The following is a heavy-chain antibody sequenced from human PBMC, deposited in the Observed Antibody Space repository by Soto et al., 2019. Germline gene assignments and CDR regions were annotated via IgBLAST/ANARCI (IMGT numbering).Heavy chain of an antibody. CDR3: ASTIPVDYDSSGYYSTEYFQN. D-gene: IGHD3-22*01. V-gene: IGHV4-31*03. CDR2: IYYSGST. CDR1: GGSISSGGYY. Sequence: PSETLSLTCTVSGGSISSGGYYWSWIRQHPGKGLEWIGYIYYSGSTYYNPSLKSRVTISVGTSKNQFSLKLSSVTAADTAVYYCASTIPVDYDSSGYYSTEYFQNWGQGTLVTVSS. J-gene: IGHJ1*01.